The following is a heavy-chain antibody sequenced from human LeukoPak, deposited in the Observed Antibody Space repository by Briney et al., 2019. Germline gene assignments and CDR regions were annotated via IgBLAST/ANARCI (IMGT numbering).Heavy chain of an antibody. Sequence: ASVKVSFKASGYTFTGYYMHWVRQAPGQGLERMGWINPNSGGTNYAQKFQGRVTMTRDTSISTAYMELSRLRSDDTAVYYCARPKLTGVYNWFDPWGQGTLVTVSS. J-gene: IGHJ5*02. CDR2: INPNSGGT. V-gene: IGHV1-2*02. D-gene: IGHD7-27*01. CDR3: ARPKLTGVYNWFDP. CDR1: GYTFTGYY.